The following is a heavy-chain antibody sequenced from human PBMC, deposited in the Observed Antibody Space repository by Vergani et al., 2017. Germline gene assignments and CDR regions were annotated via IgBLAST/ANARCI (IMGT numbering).Heavy chain of an antibody. CDR2: FDPEHGEV. CDR3: AMVTDYYDSSGYYLYY. CDR1: GYSLTELT. D-gene: IGHD3-22*01. V-gene: IGHV1-24*01. J-gene: IGHJ4*02. Sequence: QVQLVQSGSEVRKPGASVKVSCQVSGYSLTELTIHWVRQAPGKGLEWMGGFDPEHGEVTFANHIQGRVTMTEDRSTDTAYMELSSLRPEDTALYYCAMVTDYYDSSGYYLYYWGQGTLVTVSS.